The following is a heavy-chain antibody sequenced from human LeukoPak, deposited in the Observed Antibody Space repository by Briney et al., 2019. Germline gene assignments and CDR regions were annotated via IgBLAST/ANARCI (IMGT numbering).Heavy chain of an antibody. V-gene: IGHV1-24*01. J-gene: IGHJ6*03. CDR2: FDPEDGET. CDR3: ATGRSYCSSTSCYNYYYMDV. D-gene: IGHD2-2*02. CDR1: GYTLTELS. Sequence: ASVRVSCKVSGYTLTELSMHWVRQAPGKGLEWMGGFDPEDGETIYAQKFQGRVTMTEDTSTDTAYMELSSLRSEDTAAYYCATGRSYCSSTSCYNYYYMDVWGKGTTVTVSS.